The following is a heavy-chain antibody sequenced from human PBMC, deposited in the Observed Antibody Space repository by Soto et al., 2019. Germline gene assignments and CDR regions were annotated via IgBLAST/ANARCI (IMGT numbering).Heavy chain of an antibody. D-gene: IGHD4-4*01. CDR1: GGSFKNYA. CDR2: IIPIFGTA. V-gene: IGHV1-69*01. J-gene: IGHJ4*02. CDR3: XXXGGXLQPRNYFDY. Sequence: QVQLVQSGAEVKKPGSSVKVSCKASGGSFKNYAITWXXXXXGQGLEWVGGIIPIFGTANYAQGFQGRLTITADEXTSSXYMELSSXRXXDXXXXXXXXXGGXLQPRNYFDYWGQGTLVTVSS.